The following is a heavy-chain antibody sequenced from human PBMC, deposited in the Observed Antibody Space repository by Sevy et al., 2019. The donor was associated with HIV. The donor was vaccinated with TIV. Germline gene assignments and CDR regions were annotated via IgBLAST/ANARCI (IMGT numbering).Heavy chain of an antibody. CDR2: INPISGAT. CDR3: ARAPTDFWTGGMDV. V-gene: IGHV1-2*06. J-gene: IGHJ6*02. D-gene: IGHD3-3*01. Sequence: ASVKVSCRASGYGFTGYYIHWVRQAPGQGLEWMGRINPISGATDDSQKFRGRVTMTRDTSINTAYIDISRLRSDDTAVYYCARAPTDFWTGGMDVWGQGTVVTVSS. CDR1: GYGFTGYY.